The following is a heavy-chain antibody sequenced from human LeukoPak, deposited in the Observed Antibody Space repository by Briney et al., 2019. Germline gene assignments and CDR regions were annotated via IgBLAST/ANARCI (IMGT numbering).Heavy chain of an antibody. CDR1: GGSISSYY. CDR2: IYYSGST. CDR3: ARGEYYDFWSGYYSPWAFDI. Sequence: SETLSLTCTVSGGSISSYYWSWIRQPPGKGLEWIGYIYYSGSTNYNPSLKSRVTISVDTSKNQFSLKLSSVTAADTAVYYCARGEYYDFWSGYYSPWAFDIWGQGTMVTVSS. D-gene: IGHD3-3*01. V-gene: IGHV4-59*01. J-gene: IGHJ3*02.